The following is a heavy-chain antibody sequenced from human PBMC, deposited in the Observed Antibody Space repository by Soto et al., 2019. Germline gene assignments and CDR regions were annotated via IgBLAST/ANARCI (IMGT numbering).Heavy chain of an antibody. V-gene: IGHV3-33*01. CDR2: IWYDGSNK. CDR3: ARGGPNYESSGFVDY. D-gene: IGHD3-22*01. J-gene: IGHJ4*02. Sequence: PGGSLRLSCAASGFTFSSYGMHWVRQAPGKGLEWVAVIWYDGSNKYYADSVKGRFTISRDNSKNTLYLQMNSLRAEDTAVYYWARGGPNYESSGFVDYWGQGTLVTVSS. CDR1: GFTFSSYG.